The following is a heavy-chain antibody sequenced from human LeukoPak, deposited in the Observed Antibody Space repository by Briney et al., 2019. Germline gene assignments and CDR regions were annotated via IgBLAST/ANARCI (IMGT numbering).Heavy chain of an antibody. CDR1: GYTFNGYA. J-gene: IGHJ5*02. CDR3: ARDLGYCSGGSCYFGSWFDP. V-gene: IGHV1-69*13. Sequence: SVKVSCKASGYTFNGYAITWVRQAPGQGLEWMGGIIPIFGTANYAQKFQGRVTITADESTSTAYMELSSLRSEDTAVYYCARDLGYCSGGSCYFGSWFDPWGQGTLVTVSS. D-gene: IGHD2-15*01. CDR2: IIPIFGTA.